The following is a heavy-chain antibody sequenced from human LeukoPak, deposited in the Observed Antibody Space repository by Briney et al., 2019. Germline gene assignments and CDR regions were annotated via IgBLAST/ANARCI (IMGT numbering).Heavy chain of an antibody. J-gene: IGHJ4*02. CDR3: ARDRIFKGGSYYFDY. CDR1: GFTFSTYW. CDR2: IKQDGSET. D-gene: IGHD3-3*01. Sequence: PGGSLRLSCAASGFTFSTYWMTWVRQAPGKGLEWVANIKQDGSETYYVDSLKGRFTISRDSAKNSLYLQMSSLRAEDTAMYYCARDRIFKGGSYYFDYWGRGTLVTVSS. V-gene: IGHV3-7*01.